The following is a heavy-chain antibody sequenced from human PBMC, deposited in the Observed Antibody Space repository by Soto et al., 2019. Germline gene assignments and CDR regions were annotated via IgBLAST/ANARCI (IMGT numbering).Heavy chain of an antibody. CDR1: GFTFTSSA. CDR2: IVVGSGNT. D-gene: IGHD3-22*01. V-gene: IGHV1-58*01. CDR3: AADNHYYDSSGYLHAHFDY. J-gene: IGHJ4*02. Sequence: SVKVSCKASGFTFTSSAVQCVRQARGQRLEWIGWIVVGSGNTNYAQKFQERVTITRDMSTSTAYMELSSLRSEDTAVYYCAADNHYYDSSGYLHAHFDYWGQGTLVTVSS.